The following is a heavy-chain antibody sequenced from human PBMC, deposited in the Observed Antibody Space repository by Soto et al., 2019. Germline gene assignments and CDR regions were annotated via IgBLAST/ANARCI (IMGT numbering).Heavy chain of an antibody. V-gene: IGHV1-69*02. D-gene: IGHD2-8*01. J-gene: IGHJ6*02. CDR3: ARGVRWAMTIGADMDV. Sequence: QVQLVQSGAEVKKPGSSVKVSCKASGGTFSSYTISWVRQAPGQGLEWMGRIIPILGIANYAQKFQGRVTITADKSTRTAYMELSSLSSEYTAVYYFARGVRWAMTIGADMDVWGQGTTVTVSS. CDR1: GGTFSSYT. CDR2: IIPILGIA.